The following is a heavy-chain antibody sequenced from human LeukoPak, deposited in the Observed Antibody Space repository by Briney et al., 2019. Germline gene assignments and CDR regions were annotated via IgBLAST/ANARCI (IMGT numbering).Heavy chain of an antibody. CDR2: INTNTGNP. D-gene: IGHD3-22*01. Sequence: AASVKVSCKASGYTFTSYAMNWVRQAPGQGLEWMGWINTNTGNPTYAQGFTGRFVFSLDTSVSTAYLQISSLKAEDTAVYYCARDLSDNTDYYYVGDAFDIWGQGTMVTVSS. CDR3: ARDLSDNTDYYYVGDAFDI. CDR1: GYTFTSYA. V-gene: IGHV7-4-1*02. J-gene: IGHJ3*02.